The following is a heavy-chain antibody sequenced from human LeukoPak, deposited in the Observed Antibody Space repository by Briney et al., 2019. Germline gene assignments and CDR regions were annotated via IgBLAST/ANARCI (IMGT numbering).Heavy chain of an antibody. J-gene: IGHJ6*03. CDR3: ARGEIGREYYYYYYMDV. Sequence: ASVKVSCKTSGYTFSKYYIHWVRQATGQGLEWMGWMSPNSGNTGYAQKFQGRVTITRNTSISTAYMELSSLRSEDTAVYYCARGEIGREYYYYYYMDVWGKGTTVTVSS. CDR1: GYTFSKYY. CDR2: MSPNSGNT. V-gene: IGHV1-8*03. D-gene: IGHD3-16*01.